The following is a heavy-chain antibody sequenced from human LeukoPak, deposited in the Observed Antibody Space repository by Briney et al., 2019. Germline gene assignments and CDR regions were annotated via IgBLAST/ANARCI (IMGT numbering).Heavy chain of an antibody. J-gene: IGHJ4*02. V-gene: IGHV1-3*01. CDR1: GYTFISYA. D-gene: IGHD3-10*01. Sequence: ASVKVSCKASGYTFISYAMHWVRQAPGQRLEWMGWINAGNGNTKYSQKFQGRVTITRDTSASTAYMELSSLRAEDTAVYYCARDSSVRGVIITSALVYWGQGTLVTVSS. CDR2: INAGNGNT. CDR3: ARDSSVRGVIITSALVY.